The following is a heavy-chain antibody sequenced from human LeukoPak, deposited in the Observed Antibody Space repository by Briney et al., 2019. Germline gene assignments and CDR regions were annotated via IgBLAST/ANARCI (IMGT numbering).Heavy chain of an antibody. CDR1: GGSISNSF. D-gene: IGHD6-13*01. J-gene: IGHJ4*02. CDR2: IYYSGTT. V-gene: IGHV4-59*08. CDR3: ARHTDIAPLSSLKY. Sequence: SETLSLSCTVYGGSISNSFWSWIRPTPRKGVGWVGDIYYSGTTNYNPSLQSRVTISVDTSKNQFSLKLSSVTAADTAVYYCARHTDIAPLSSLKYWGQGTLVTVSS.